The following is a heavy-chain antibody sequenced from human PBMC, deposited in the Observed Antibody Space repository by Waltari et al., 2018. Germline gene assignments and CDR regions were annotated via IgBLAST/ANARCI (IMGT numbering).Heavy chain of an antibody. Sequence: QVQVVESGGGAVQPGQSLSLSCVTSGFKFSRYGRPWVRQAPGKGLEWVAVIWYDGSNTDYRESVKGRFTISRDNVKNTVDLQMNNLRVEDTAVYYCARPAWNDPPYYYGMDVWGPGTTVSVSS. J-gene: IGHJ6*02. CDR2: IWYDGSNT. CDR1: GFKFSRYG. V-gene: IGHV3-33*01. D-gene: IGHD1-1*01. CDR3: ARPAWNDPPYYYGMDV.